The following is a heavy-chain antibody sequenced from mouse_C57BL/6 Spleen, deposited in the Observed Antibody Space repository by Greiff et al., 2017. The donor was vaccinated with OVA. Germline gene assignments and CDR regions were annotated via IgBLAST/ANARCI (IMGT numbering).Heavy chain of an antibody. J-gene: IGHJ3*01. D-gene: IGHD2-1*01. CDR1: GYAFTNYL. Sequence: QVQLQQSGAELVRPGTSVKVSCKASGYAFTNYLIEWVKQRPGQGLEWIGVINPGSGGTNYNEKFKGKATLTADKSSSTAYMQLSSLTSEDSAVYFCARSRGYGNPWFAYWGQGTLVTVPA. CDR2: INPGSGGT. CDR3: ARSRGYGNPWFAY. V-gene: IGHV1-54*01.